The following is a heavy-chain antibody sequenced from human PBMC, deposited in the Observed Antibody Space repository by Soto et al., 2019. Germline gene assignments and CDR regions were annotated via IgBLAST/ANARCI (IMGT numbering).Heavy chain of an antibody. CDR1: GFTFSSYG. D-gene: IGHD3-10*01. J-gene: IGHJ4*02. CDR3: AKGRGSGSYYFDY. Sequence: RRLSCAASGFTFSSYGMHWVRQAPGKGLEWVAVISYDGSNKYYADSVKGRFTISRDNSKNTLYLQMNSLRAEDTAVYYCAKGRGSGSYYFDYWGQGTLVTVSS. CDR2: ISYDGSNK. V-gene: IGHV3-30*18.